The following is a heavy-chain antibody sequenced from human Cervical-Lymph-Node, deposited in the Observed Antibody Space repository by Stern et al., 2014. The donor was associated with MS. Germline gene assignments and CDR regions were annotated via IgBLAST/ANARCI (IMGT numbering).Heavy chain of an antibody. CDR3: AREGKARDGYNNPFDY. D-gene: IGHD5-24*01. CDR1: GGTFSIYA. Sequence: VQLVQSGAEVKQPGSSVKVSCKASGGTFSIYAFSWVRQAPGQGLEWMGGIIPIFGTANYAQKFQGRVTITADESTSTAYMDLSSLRSEDTALYYCAREGKARDGYNNPFDYWGQGTLVTVSS. CDR2: IIPIFGTA. V-gene: IGHV1-69*01. J-gene: IGHJ4*02.